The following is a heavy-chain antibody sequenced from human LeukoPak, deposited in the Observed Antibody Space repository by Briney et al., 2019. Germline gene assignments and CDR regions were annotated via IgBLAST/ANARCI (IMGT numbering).Heavy chain of an antibody. CDR2: IYPADSDT. CDR3: ARRVDGLTFDP. CDR1: GYSFINYW. D-gene: IGHD5-12*01. Sequence: KLGESLKISCKGSGYSFINYWIGWVRQMPGKGLEWMGIIYPADSDTRYSPSFQGQVTISADKSISTAYLQWSSLKASDTAMYYCARRVDGLTFDPWGQGTLVTVSS. V-gene: IGHV5-51*01. J-gene: IGHJ5*02.